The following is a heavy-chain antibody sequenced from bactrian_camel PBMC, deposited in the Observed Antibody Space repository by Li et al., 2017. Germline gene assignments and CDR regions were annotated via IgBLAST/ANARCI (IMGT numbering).Heavy chain of an antibody. CDR1: GFTSGLTLETKC. CDR3: AAVTGCSLVPWLRDPGQKSGPIN. CDR2: IYTGGTPT. Sequence: HVQLVESGGGSVQQGGSLNVSCLASGFTSGLTLETKCMGWFRQAPGKEREAVAMIYTGGTPTYYADSVKGRFTISRDDAKNAVYLQMNSLKSEDTAVYYCAAVTGCSLVPWLRDPGQKSGPINWGQGTQVTVS. J-gene: IGHJ4*01. V-gene: IGHV3S54*01. D-gene: IGHD3*01.